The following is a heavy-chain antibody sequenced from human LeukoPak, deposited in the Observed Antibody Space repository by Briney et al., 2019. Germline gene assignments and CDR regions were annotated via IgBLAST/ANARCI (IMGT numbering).Heavy chain of an antibody. J-gene: IGHJ6*03. CDR3: ARVVLSSANYDFWSGPYYMDV. V-gene: IGHV1-69*05. D-gene: IGHD3-3*01. CDR2: IIPIFGTA. Sequence: GASVKVSCTASGGTFSSYAISWVRQAPGQGLEWMGGIIPIFGTANYAQKFQGRVTITTDESTSTAYMELSSLRSEDTAVYYCARVVLSSANYDFWSGPYYMDVWGKGTTVTVSS. CDR1: GGTFSSYA.